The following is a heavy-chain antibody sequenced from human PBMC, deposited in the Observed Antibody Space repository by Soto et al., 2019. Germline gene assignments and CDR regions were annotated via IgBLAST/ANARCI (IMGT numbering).Heavy chain of an antibody. J-gene: IGHJ4*02. CDR1: GYTFTSYG. D-gene: IGHD3-9*01. CDR3: ARAGEVLRYFDLLAYYDFDY. CDR2: ISAYNGNT. V-gene: IGHV1-18*01. Sequence: ASVKVSCKASGYTFTSYGISWVRQAPGQGLEWMGWISAYNGNTNYAQKLQGRVTMTTDTSTSTAYMELRSLRSDDTAVYYCARAGEVLRYFDLLAYYDFDYWGQGTLVTVSS.